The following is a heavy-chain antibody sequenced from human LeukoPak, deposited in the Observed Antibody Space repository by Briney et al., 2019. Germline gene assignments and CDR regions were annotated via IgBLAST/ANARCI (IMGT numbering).Heavy chain of an antibody. CDR3: ARENIVVVTAIRDAFDI. V-gene: IGHV3-48*02. D-gene: IGHD2-21*02. CDR1: AFTFSSYS. Sequence: GGSLRLSCAASAFTFSSYSMNRLPPAPGKGPEGVSYINRGSSTIYYGDAVEGRFTICRDNAKNSLCLQMNRLRDEDTAVYYCARENIVVVTAIRDAFDIWGQGTMVTVSS. J-gene: IGHJ3*02. CDR2: INRGSSTI.